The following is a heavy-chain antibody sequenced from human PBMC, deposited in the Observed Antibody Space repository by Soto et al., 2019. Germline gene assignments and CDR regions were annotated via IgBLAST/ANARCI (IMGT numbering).Heavy chain of an antibody. Sequence: QLQLQESGSGLVKPSQTLSLTCAVSGGSISSYGYSWNWIRQPPGKGLEWIAYMYHSGSAYSNPSLTSRITISVDRSKNQFSLNLSSVTAADTAVYYCGRSRYLRAEVVDEWGQGTLVTVSS. CDR1: GGSISSYGYS. CDR3: GRSRYLRAEVVDE. D-gene: IGHD2-15*01. J-gene: IGHJ4*02. CDR2: MYHSGSA. V-gene: IGHV4-30-2*01.